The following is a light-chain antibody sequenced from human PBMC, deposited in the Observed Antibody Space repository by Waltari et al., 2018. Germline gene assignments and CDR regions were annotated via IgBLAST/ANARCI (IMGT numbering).Light chain of an antibody. J-gene: IGLJ2*01. Sequence: QPELTQSPSASASLRVSVTLTCILRSWHSCYALAWHQQQPQKGPRYLMKLNSDGSHNKGDGIPDRFSGSSSGAERYLTISSLQSEDEADYYCQTWGTGTHVVFGGGTKLTVL. CDR3: QTWGTGTHVV. CDR1: SWHSCYA. V-gene: IGLV4-69*01. CDR2: LNSDGSH.